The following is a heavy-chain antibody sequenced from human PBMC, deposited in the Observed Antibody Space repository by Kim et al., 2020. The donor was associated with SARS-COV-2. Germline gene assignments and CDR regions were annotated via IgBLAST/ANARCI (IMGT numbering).Heavy chain of an antibody. V-gene: IGHV1-46*01. Sequence: SYAQKFQGRVTMTRDTSTSTVYMELSSLRSEDTAVYYCARDSPSVAGYDYWGQGTLVTVSS. J-gene: IGHJ4*02. CDR3: ARDSPSVAGYDY. D-gene: IGHD6-19*01.